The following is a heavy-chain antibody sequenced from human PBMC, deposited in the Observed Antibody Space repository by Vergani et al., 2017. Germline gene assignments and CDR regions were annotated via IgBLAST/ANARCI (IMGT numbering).Heavy chain of an antibody. J-gene: IGHJ4*02. Sequence: VQLVESGGGLVKPGGSLRLSCAASGFTFSSYSMNWVRQAPGKGLEWVSSISSSSSYIYYADSVKGRFTISRDNAKNSLYPQMNSLRAEDTAVYYCATLTPLYSSRGYWGQGTLVTVSS. CDR1: GFTFSSYS. D-gene: IGHD6-13*01. V-gene: IGHV3-21*01. CDR2: ISSSSSYI. CDR3: ATLTPLYSSRGY.